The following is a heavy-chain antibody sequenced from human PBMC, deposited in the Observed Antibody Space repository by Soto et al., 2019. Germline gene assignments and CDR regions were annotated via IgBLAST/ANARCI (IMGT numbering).Heavy chain of an antibody. J-gene: IGHJ6*02. V-gene: IGHV3-30*18. CDR3: AKDLYGSETYTYYCGMDV. D-gene: IGHD3-10*01. Sequence: GGSLRLSCAASGFTFSRFGMHWVRQAPGKGLEWVAVISYDGRNRFYADSVKGRFTISRDNSKNTLYLQMNSLRPEDTAVYYCAKDLYGSETYTYYCGMDVGGQGKKVIVS. CDR2: ISYDGRNR. CDR1: GFTFSRFG.